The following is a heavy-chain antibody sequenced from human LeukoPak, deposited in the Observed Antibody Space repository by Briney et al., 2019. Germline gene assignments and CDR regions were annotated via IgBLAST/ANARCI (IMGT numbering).Heavy chain of an antibody. D-gene: IGHD5-24*01. V-gene: IGHV1-18*01. CDR2: ISAYNGNT. J-gene: IGHJ4*02. CDR1: GYTFTSYG. Sequence: ASVKVSCKASGYTFTSYGISWVRQAPGQGLEWMGWISAYNGNTNYAQKLQGRVTMTTDTSTSTAYMELRSLRSDDTAVYYCARVEVSSRSDRNFDYWGQGTLVTVSS. CDR3: ARVEVSSRSDRNFDY.